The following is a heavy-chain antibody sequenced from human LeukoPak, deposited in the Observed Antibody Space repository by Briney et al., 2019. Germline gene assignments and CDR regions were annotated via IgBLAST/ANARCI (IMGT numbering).Heavy chain of an antibody. V-gene: IGHV3-23*01. CDR3: AKVWRGGGSCFDY. CDR1: GFTFSSYA. J-gene: IGHJ4*02. Sequence: TGGSLRLSCAASGFTFSSYAMIWVRQAPGKGLEWVSVITGDGGNTYYADPVKGRFTISRDNSKNTLYLQMNSLRAEDTAVYYCAKVWRGGGSCFDYWGQGTLVTVSS. CDR2: ITGDGGNT. D-gene: IGHD2-15*01.